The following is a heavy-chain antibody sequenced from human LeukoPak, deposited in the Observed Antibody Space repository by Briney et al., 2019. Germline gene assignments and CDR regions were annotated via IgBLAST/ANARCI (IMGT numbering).Heavy chain of an antibody. D-gene: IGHD2-2*01. CDR1: GYTFTSYY. J-gene: IGHJ4*02. CDR3: TRGLPRDGLVVIAAANEY. V-gene: IGHV1-46*01. Sequence: GASVKVSCKASGYTFTSYYIHWVRQAPGQGLEWMGIINPSGGSTSYAQKFQGRVTITRDTSISTAYMELSRLTSEDTGVYYCTRGLPRDGLVVIAAANEYWGQGSLVTVSS. CDR2: INPSGGST.